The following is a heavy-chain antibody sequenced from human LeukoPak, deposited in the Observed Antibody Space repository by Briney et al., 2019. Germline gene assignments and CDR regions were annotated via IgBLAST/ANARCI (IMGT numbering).Heavy chain of an antibody. D-gene: IGHD7-27*01. J-gene: IGHJ4*02. V-gene: IGHV3-74*01. CDR3: ARGAWGSHDY. Sequence: GGSLRLSCAASGFTFGSYWMHWVRQAPGKGLAWVSRIHSDGSSTTYAAPVKGRFNISRDNAKNTLYLQMSSLRAEDTAVYYCARGAWGSHDYWGQGTLVTVSS. CDR2: IHSDGSST. CDR1: GFTFGSYW.